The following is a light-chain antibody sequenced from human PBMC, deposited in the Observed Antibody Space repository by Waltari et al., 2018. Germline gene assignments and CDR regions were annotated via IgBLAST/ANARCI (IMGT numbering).Light chain of an antibody. CDR3: CSYAGSAISV. CDR1: SSDVGTYNL. V-gene: IGLV2-23*02. J-gene: IGLJ3*02. Sequence: QSALTQTATVSGSPGQSITISCTGTSSDVGTYNLVSWYQQHPGKAPTLIIYDVNKRPSGVSNRFSGSKSGNTASLTISGLQAADEADYYCCSYAGSAISVFGGATKVTVL. CDR2: DVN.